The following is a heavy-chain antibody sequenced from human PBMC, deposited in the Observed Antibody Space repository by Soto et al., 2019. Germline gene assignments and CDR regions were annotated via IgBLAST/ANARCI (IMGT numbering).Heavy chain of an antibody. CDR3: VRGDGGYFDQ. CDR1: GYTFTNYG. CDR2: ISAYNGHT. V-gene: IGHV1-18*01. D-gene: IGHD2-15*01. J-gene: IGHJ4*02. Sequence: QVQLVQSGVEVKKPGASVKVSCKTMGYTFTNYGLSWVRQAPGEGLEWLGWISAYNGHTKYAQKVQDRVTLTTDTSATTAYLELRSLRSDDTAVYYCVRGDGGYFDQWGQGIRVLVSS.